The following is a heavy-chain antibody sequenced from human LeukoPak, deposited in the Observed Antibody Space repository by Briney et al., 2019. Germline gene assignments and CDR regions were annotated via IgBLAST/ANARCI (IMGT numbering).Heavy chain of an antibody. CDR3: ARSYDSSGYYVY. V-gene: IGHV1-2*02. Sequence: ASVKVSCKASGYTFTGYYMHWVRQAPGQGLEWMGWINPNSGGTNYAQKFQGRVTITADKSTSTAYMELSSLRSEDTAVYYCARSYDSSGYYVYWGQGTLVTVSS. CDR1: GYTFTGYY. D-gene: IGHD3-22*01. J-gene: IGHJ4*02. CDR2: INPNSGGT.